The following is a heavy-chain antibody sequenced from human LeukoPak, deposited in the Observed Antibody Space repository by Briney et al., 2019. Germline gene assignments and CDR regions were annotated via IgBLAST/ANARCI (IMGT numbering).Heavy chain of an antibody. V-gene: IGHV3-74*01. CDR1: GFPFTETW. J-gene: IGHJ4*02. CDR3: ASILLWFVYDY. CDR2: IRSDGSDE. Sequence: PGGSLRLSCATSGFPFTETWMHWVRQVPGKGLVWVSRIRSDGSDERYAEAVKGRFTISRDNAKNTLYLQMNSLRAEDTAVYYCASILLWFVYDYWGQGTLVTVSS. D-gene: IGHD3-10*01.